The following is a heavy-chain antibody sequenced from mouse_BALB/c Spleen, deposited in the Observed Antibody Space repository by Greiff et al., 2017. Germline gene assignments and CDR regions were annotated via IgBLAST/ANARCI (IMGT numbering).Heavy chain of an antibody. CDR2: IDPENGDT. CDR1: GFNIKDYY. D-gene: IGHD2-1*01. J-gene: IGHJ3*01. V-gene: IGHV14-4*02. CDR3: TDGNYEGAY. Sequence: EVQLKESGAELVRSGASVKLSCTASGFNIKDYYMHWVKQRPEQGLEWIGWIDPENGDTEYAPKFQGKATMTADTSSNTAYLQLSSLTSEDTAVYYCTDGNYEGAYWGQGTLVTVSA.